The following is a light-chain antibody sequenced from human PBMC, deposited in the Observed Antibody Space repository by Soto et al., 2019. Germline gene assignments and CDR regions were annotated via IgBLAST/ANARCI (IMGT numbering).Light chain of an antibody. J-gene: IGLJ3*02. Sequence: QSVLTQPASVSGSPGQSITISCTGTSSDVGGYNYVSWYQQHPGKAPKLMIYEVSNRPSGVPDRFSGSKSGTSASLAISGLQSEDEADYSCAAWDDSLNGWLFGGGTKLTVL. CDR1: SSDVGGYNY. CDR2: EVS. CDR3: AAWDDSLNGWL. V-gene: IGLV2-14*01.